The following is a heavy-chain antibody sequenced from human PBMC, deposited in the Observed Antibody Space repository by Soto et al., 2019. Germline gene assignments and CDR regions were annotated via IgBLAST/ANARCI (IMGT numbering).Heavy chain of an antibody. CDR1: GGSVSSGRYY. V-gene: IGHV4-61*01. Sequence: KPSETLSLTCTVSGGSVSSGRYYWSWIRQPPGKGLEWIGYIYYSGLTNYSPSLKSRVAISIDTSKNQFSLILSSVTAADTAVYYCVRTPTSPRRFDSWGQGTLVTVSS. J-gene: IGHJ5*01. CDR3: VRTPTSPRRFDS. CDR2: IYYSGLT. D-gene: IGHD2-15*01.